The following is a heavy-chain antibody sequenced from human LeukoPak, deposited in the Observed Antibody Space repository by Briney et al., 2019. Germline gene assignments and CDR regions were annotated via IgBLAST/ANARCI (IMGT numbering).Heavy chain of an antibody. Sequence: GGSLRLSCAASGFTFSSYWMPWVRQAPGKGLVWVSRINSDGSSTSYADSVKGRFTISRDNAKNTLYLQMNSLRAEDTAVYYCAKDPYYDFWSGYYDYYYYGMDVWGQGTTVTVSS. J-gene: IGHJ6*02. D-gene: IGHD3-3*01. CDR1: GFTFSSYW. V-gene: IGHV3-74*01. CDR2: INSDGSST. CDR3: AKDPYYDFWSGYYDYYYYGMDV.